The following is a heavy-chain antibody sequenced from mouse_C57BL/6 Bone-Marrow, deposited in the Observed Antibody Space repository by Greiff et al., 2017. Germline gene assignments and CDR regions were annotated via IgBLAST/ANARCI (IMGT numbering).Heavy chain of an antibody. CDR3: ARGGSSYGYFDV. J-gene: IGHJ1*03. V-gene: IGHV1-53*01. CDR2: INPSNGCT. D-gene: IGHD1-1*01. Sequence: QVQLQQPGTELVKPGASVKLSCKASGYTFTSYWMHWVKQRPGQGLEWIGNINPSNGCTNYNAKLKSKATLNVDKSSSTAYMQLSSLTSEYSAVYYCARGGSSYGYFDVWGTGTTVTVSS. CDR1: GYTFTSYW.